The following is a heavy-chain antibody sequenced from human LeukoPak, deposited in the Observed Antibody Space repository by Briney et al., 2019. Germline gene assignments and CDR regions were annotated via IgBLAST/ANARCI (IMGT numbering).Heavy chain of an antibody. CDR2: MNPNSGNT. J-gene: IGHJ4*02. CDR1: GYTFTSYD. Sequence: GASVKVSCKASGYTFTSYDINWVRQATGQGLEWMGWMNPNSGNTGYAQKFQGRVTITRNTSISTAYMKLSSLRSEDTAVYYCARGRQQLVRYYFDYWGQGTLVTVSS. D-gene: IGHD6-13*01. V-gene: IGHV1-8*03. CDR3: ARGRQQLVRYYFDY.